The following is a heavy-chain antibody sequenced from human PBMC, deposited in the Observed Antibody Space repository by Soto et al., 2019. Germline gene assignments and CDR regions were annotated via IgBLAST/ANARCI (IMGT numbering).Heavy chain of an antibody. CDR2: ISAYDGNT. D-gene: IGHD1-26*01. CDR1: GYTFNNNG. Sequence: QVQLVQSGAEVKWPGASVKVSCKASGYTFNNNGFSWVRQAPGQGLEWMGWISAYDGNTNYAQNLQGRVTMTIVTSTSTAYMELRGLRYDDTAVYYCAKPSGYYSDAFDMWGQGTMVTVSS. CDR3: AKPSGYYSDAFDM. V-gene: IGHV1-18*01. J-gene: IGHJ3*02.